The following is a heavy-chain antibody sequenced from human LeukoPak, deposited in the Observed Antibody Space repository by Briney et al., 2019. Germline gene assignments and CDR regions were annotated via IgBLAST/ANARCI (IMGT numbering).Heavy chain of an antibody. CDR2: IIPIFGTA. D-gene: IGHD3-3*01. J-gene: IGHJ5*02. CDR3: ARGDSTNYDFWSGYPPLKYNWFDP. Sequence: VKVSCKASGGTFSSYAIRWVRQAPGQGLEWMGGIIPIFGTANYAQKFQGRVTITADESTSTAYMELSSLRSEDTAVYYCARGDSTNYDFWSGYPPLKYNWFDPWGQGTLVTVSS. CDR1: GGTFSSYA. V-gene: IGHV1-69*13.